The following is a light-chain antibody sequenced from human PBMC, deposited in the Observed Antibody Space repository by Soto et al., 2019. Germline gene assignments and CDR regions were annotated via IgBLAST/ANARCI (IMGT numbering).Light chain of an antibody. J-gene: IGKJ3*01. Sequence: EIVLTQSPGTLSLSLGERATLSCRASQSVSSSYLAWYQQKPGQAPRLLIYGASGRATGIPDRFSGSGSGTDFTITISRLEPEDFAVYYRQQYGSSPIFPFGPGTKVDIK. CDR1: QSVSSSY. CDR3: QQYGSSPIFP. V-gene: IGKV3-20*01. CDR2: GAS.